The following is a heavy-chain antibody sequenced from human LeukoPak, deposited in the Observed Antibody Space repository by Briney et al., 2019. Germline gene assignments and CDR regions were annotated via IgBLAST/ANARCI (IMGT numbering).Heavy chain of an antibody. J-gene: IGHJ4*02. CDR3: ASYYYYDSSGYYDFN. CDR1: GFTFSSYW. Sequence: GGSLRLSCAASGFTFSSYWMHWVRQAPGKGLVWVSRINTDGSNTNYADSVKGRFTISRDNAKNTLYLQMNSLRAEDTAVYYCASYYYYDSSGYYDFNWGQGTLVTVSS. CDR2: INTDGSNT. V-gene: IGHV3-74*01. D-gene: IGHD3-22*01.